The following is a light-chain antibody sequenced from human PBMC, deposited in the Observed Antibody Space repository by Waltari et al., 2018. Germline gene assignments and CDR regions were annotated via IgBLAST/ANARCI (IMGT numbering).Light chain of an antibody. CDR2: DAS. CDR3: QQHYNLPLT. CDR1: QDIRNY. V-gene: IGKV1-33*01. J-gene: IGKJ4*01. Sequence: DIQMTQSPSSLSASVGDRVTITCQASQDIRNYLNWYQHKPGKAPKLLIYDASTLEAGIPSRFSGSGSGTYFTSTISSLQPEDVATYYCQQHYNLPLTFGGGTKVEI.